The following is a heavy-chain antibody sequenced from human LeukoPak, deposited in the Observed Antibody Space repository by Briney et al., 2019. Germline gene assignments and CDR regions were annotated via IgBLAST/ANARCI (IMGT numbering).Heavy chain of an antibody. V-gene: IGHV3-23*01. CDR2: ISGSGVST. CDR3: AKDERNWNYNLASQTYD. D-gene: IGHD1-7*01. CDR1: GFRFSSYA. Sequence: GGSLRLACAASGFRFSSYAMSWVRQAPGKGLEWVSAISGSGVSTYYADSVKGRFTVSRDNSKSTLYLQMSSLRAEDTAVYYCAKDERNWNYNLASQTYDWGQGTLVTVSS. J-gene: IGHJ4*02.